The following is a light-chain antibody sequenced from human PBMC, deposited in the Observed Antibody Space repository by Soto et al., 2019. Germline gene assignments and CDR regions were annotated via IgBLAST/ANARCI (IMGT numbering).Light chain of an antibody. Sequence: QSVLTQPPSVSEAPGQRVTISCTGSSSNIGAGYEAHWYQHVPGTAPKLLIYENNNRHSGVPDRFSGSKSGTSASLAITGLQAEDEAEYYCQSYDSSLSGYVFGTGTKVTVL. CDR3: QSYDSSLSGYV. J-gene: IGLJ1*01. CDR2: ENN. V-gene: IGLV1-40*01. CDR1: SSNIGAGYE.